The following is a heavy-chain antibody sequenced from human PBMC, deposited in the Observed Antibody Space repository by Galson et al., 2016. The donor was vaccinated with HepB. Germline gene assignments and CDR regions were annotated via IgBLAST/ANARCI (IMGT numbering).Heavy chain of an antibody. CDR1: GFSLSTGGVD. D-gene: IGHD3-10*01. J-gene: IGHJ3*01. CDR3: ARRSPVRAFDV. CDR2: IYWDDDK. Sequence: PSLVKPTQTLTLTCTFSGFSLSTGGVDVAWIRQPPGKALEWLALIYWDDDKRYSPSLKCRPTITKDTSKSQVVLTMTNMDPVDTGTYYCARRSPVRAFDVWGQGTMVTV. V-gene: IGHV2-5*02.